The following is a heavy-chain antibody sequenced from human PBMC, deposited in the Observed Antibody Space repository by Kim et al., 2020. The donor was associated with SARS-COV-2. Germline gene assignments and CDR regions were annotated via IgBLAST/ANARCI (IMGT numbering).Heavy chain of an antibody. J-gene: IGHJ4*02. CDR2: ISGSGGST. Sequence: GGSLRLSCAASGFTFSSYAMSWVRQAPGKGLEWVSAISGSGGSTYYADSVKGRFIISRDNSKNTLYLQMNSRRAEDTAVYYCAKDLSTDWHDPVDYWGQGTLVTVSS. V-gene: IGHV3-23*01. CDR3: AKDLSTDWHDPVDY. CDR1: GFTFSSYA. D-gene: IGHD1-1*01.